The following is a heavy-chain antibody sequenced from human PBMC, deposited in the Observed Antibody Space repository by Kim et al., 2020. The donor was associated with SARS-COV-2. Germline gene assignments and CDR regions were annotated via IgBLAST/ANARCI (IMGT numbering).Heavy chain of an antibody. CDR3: ARGSEDGYNYLDV. V-gene: IGHV6-1*01. J-gene: IGHJ6*02. Sequence: YAVSLKSRITINPDTSKNQFSLQLNSVTPEDTAVYYCARGSEDGYNYLDVWGQGTTVTVSS. D-gene: IGHD5-12*01.